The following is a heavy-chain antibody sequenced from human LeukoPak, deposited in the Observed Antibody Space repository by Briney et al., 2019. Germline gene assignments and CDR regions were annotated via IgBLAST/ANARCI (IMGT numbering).Heavy chain of an antibody. Sequence: GGSLRPSCEASGFTFSTHAMNWIRQTPGKGLEWLSVISGDVQTTTYASSVKGRFTISRDNSKNTLYLEMNSLRVEDTAIYYCAKDGYYSSANHFARLHFDLWGRGTRVTVSS. J-gene: IGHJ2*01. CDR1: GFTFSTHA. CDR2: ISGDVQTT. CDR3: AKDGYYSSANHFARLHFDL. D-gene: IGHD3-3*01. V-gene: IGHV3-23*01.